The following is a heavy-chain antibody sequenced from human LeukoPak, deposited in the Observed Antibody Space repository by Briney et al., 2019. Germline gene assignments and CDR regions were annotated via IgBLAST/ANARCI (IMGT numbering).Heavy chain of an antibody. D-gene: IGHD3-22*01. V-gene: IGHV3-21*06. Sequence: GGSLRLSCSASGFTFSTYAMHWVRQAPGKGLEWVSSISGSSSYIYYADSLKGRFTISRDNAKNSLYLQMNSLRAEDTAVYYCASYYDSTSGMDVWGQGTTVTVSS. CDR3: ASYYDSTSGMDV. J-gene: IGHJ6*02. CDR1: GFTFSTYA. CDR2: ISGSSSYI.